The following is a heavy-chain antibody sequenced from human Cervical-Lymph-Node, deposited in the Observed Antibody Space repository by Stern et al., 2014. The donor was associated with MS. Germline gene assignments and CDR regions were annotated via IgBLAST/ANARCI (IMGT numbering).Heavy chain of an antibody. CDR3: ARQIVVVPAAIEYNWFDP. D-gene: IGHD2-2*01. CDR1: GGTFSSYA. CDR2: IIPIFGIA. V-gene: IGHV1-69*17. J-gene: IGHJ5*02. Sequence: QVQLVESGAEVKKPGSSVKVSCKASGGTFSSYAISWVRQAPGQGLEWMGGIIPIFGIANYAQKVQGRVTITADKSTSTAYMELSSLRSEDTAVYYCARQIVVVPAAIEYNWFDPWGQGTLVTVSS.